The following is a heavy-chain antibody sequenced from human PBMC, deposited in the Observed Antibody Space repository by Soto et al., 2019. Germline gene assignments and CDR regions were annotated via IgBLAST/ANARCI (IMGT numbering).Heavy chain of an antibody. CDR1: GFTVSSNY. Sequence: GGSLRLSCAASGFTVSSNYMSWVRQAPGKGLEWVSVIYSGGSTYYADSVKGRFTISRHNSKNTLYLQMNSLRAEDTAVYYCARLTTTQYCTNGVCLHYYYYYMDVWGKGTTVTVSS. V-gene: IGHV3-53*04. CDR2: IYSGGST. J-gene: IGHJ6*03. CDR3: ARLTTTQYCTNGVCLHYYYYYMDV. D-gene: IGHD2-8*01.